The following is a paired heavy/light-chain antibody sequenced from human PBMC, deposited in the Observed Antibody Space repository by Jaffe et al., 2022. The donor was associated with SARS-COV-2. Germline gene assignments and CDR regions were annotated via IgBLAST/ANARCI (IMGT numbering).Light chain of an antibody. Sequence: DIVMTQSPDSLAVSLGERATINCKSSQSVLYSSNNKNYLGWYQQKPGQPPKLLIYWASTRESGVPDRFSGSGSGTDFTLTISSLQAEDVAVYYCQQYYSNPLTFGGGTKVEIK. V-gene: IGKV4-1*01. J-gene: IGKJ4*01. CDR1: QSVLYSSNNKNY. CDR3: QQYYSNPLT. CDR2: WAS.
Heavy chain of an antibody. CDR2: LSYDGSDE. D-gene: IGHD6-6*01. Sequence: QVQLVESGGGVVQPGRSLRLSCAASGFTFSSYGMHWVRQAPGKGLEWVAVLSYDGSDEYYADSVKGRFTISRDSSRNTLYLQMNTLRAEDTAVYYCAKSKYSSSSPYYFDYWGQGTLVTVSS. V-gene: IGHV3-30*18. CDR3: AKSKYSSSSPYYFDY. CDR1: GFTFSSYG. J-gene: IGHJ4*02.